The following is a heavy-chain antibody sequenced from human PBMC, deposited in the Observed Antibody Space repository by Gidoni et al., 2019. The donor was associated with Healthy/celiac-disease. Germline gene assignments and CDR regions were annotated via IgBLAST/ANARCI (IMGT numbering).Heavy chain of an antibody. D-gene: IGHD7-27*01. J-gene: IGHJ3*02. CDR1: GFTFSGYS. Sequence: EVQLVESGGGLVKPGGSLRLSCAASGFTFSGYSMNWVRQAQGKGLGWVSSISSSSSYIYYADSVKGRFTISRDNAKNSLYLQMNSLRAEDTAVYYCARDSRDLTAFDIWGQGTMVTVSS. V-gene: IGHV3-21*01. CDR2: ISSSSSYI. CDR3: ARDSRDLTAFDI.